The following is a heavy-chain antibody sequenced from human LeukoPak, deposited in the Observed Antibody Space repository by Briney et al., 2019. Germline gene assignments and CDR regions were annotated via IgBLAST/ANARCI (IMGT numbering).Heavy chain of an antibody. CDR1: GGSISTYY. J-gene: IGHJ4*02. V-gene: IGHV4-59*01. CDR2: IYYSGST. Sequence: SETLSLTCTVSGGSISTYYWSWIRQPPGKGLEWIGYIYYSGSTNYNPSLKSRVTISVDTSKNQFSLNLSSMTAADTAVYFCAREGSGWYYFDYWGQGTLVTVS. CDR3: AREGSGWYYFDY. D-gene: IGHD6-19*01.